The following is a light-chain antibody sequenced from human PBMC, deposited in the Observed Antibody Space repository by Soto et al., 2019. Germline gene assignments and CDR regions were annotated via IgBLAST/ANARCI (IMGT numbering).Light chain of an antibody. CDR3: QQYGSSPRLT. Sequence: EIVLTQSPGTLSLSPGERATLSCRASQSVSSSYLAWYQQKPGQAPRLLIYGASSRATGIPDRFSGSGSGTDFTLTISILEPEDFAVYYCQQYGSSPRLTFGGGTKVEI. CDR1: QSVSSSY. CDR2: GAS. J-gene: IGKJ4*01. V-gene: IGKV3-20*01.